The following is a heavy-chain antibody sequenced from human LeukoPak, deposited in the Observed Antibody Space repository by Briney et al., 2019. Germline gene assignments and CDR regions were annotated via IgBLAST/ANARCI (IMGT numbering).Heavy chain of an antibody. CDR1: GYTFTSYG. CDR3: ARDGVLYDFWSGYYSGYNWFDP. CDR2: ISAYNGNT. J-gene: IGHJ5*02. D-gene: IGHD3-3*01. V-gene: IGHV1-18*01. Sequence: GASVKVSCKASGYTFTSYGISWVRQAPGQGLEWMGWISAYNGNTNYAQKLQGRATMTTDTSTSTAYMELRSLRSDDTAVYYCARDGVLYDFWSGYYSGYNWFDPWGQGTLVTVSS.